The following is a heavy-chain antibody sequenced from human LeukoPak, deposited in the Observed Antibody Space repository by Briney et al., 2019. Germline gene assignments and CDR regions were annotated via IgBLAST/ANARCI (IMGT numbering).Heavy chain of an antibody. CDR1: GFTVSSNY. D-gene: IGHD3-22*01. V-gene: IGHV3-53*01. Sequence: PGGSLRLSCAASGFTVSSNYMSWVRQAPGKGLEWVSVIYSGGSTYYADSVKGRFTISRDNSKNTLYLQMNSLRAEDTAVYYCAKTTDSSGYPFDYWGQGTLVTVSS. CDR3: AKTTDSSGYPFDY. J-gene: IGHJ4*02. CDR2: IYSGGST.